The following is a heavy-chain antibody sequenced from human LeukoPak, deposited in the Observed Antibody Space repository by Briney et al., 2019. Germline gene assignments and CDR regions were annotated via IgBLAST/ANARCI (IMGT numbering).Heavy chain of an antibody. CDR2: ITSSGTTI. CDR3: ASSGLKVAQVPFDS. D-gene: IGHD2-15*01. Sequence: GGSMRLSCAASGFTFSSFEMNWVRQAPGEGLEWISYITSSGTTIFYADSVKGRFTNSRDNTKNSLYLQMNTLRADDTAVDYGASSGLKVAQVPFDSWGQGTLVTVS. J-gene: IGHJ4*02. V-gene: IGHV3-48*03. CDR1: GFTFSSFE.